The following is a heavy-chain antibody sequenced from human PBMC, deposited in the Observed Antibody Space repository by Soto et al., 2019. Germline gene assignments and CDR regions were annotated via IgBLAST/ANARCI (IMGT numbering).Heavy chain of an antibody. J-gene: IGHJ5*02. CDR2: ISGSGGST. D-gene: IGHD2-2*01. CDR1: GLTFSSYT. CDR3: TICQITPGVPGWCNRFDP. V-gene: IGHV3-23*01. Sequence: GGSLRLSCAASGLTFSSYTMNWVRQAPGRGLEWVSAISGSGGSTYYADSVKGRFTISRDNSKNTLWLQMNSLRVEDTAVYYCTICQITPGVPGWCNRFDPWGQGTLVTVSS.